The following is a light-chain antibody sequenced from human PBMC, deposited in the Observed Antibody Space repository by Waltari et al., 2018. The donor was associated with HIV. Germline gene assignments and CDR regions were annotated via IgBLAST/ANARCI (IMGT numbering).Light chain of an antibody. CDR3: QQTHTGVT. Sequence: DVQMTQSPSSLSASVGGRVSITCRANQSVSSYLNWYQQKPGRPPILLIYAASTLQNGVPSRFTGWGSGTDFTLAITGLQRDDFATYFCQQTHTGVTFGPGTTV. CDR2: AAS. V-gene: IGKV1-39*01. CDR1: QSVSSY. J-gene: IGKJ3*01.